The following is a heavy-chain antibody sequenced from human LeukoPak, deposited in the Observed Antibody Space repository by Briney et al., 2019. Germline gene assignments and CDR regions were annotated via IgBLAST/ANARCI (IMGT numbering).Heavy chain of an antibody. V-gene: IGHV4-34*01. CDR3: ARSRSRAYYGSGKSGYYYYMDA. J-gene: IGHJ6*03. D-gene: IGHD3-10*01. CDR2: INHSGST. CDR1: GGSFSDYY. Sequence: SETLSLTCAVYGGSFSDYYWTWIRQPPGKGLEWIGEINHSGSTNYNLSLKSRVTISVDTSKNQFSLKLNSVTAADTAVYYCARSRSRAYYGSGKSGYYYYMDAWGKGTTVTVSS.